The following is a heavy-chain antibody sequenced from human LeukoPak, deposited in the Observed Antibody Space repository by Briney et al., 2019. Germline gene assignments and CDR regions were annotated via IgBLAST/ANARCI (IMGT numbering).Heavy chain of an antibody. CDR1: GFTFSSYG. V-gene: IGHV3-30*03. CDR2: ISYDGSNK. CDR3: ARKYYDILTGPGYFDY. J-gene: IGHJ4*02. D-gene: IGHD3-9*01. Sequence: GRSLRLSCAASGFTFSSYGMHWVRQAPGKGLDWVAVISYDGSNKYYADSVKGRFTISRDNSKNTLYLQMNSLRAEDTAVYYCARKYYDILTGPGYFDYWGQGTLVTVSS.